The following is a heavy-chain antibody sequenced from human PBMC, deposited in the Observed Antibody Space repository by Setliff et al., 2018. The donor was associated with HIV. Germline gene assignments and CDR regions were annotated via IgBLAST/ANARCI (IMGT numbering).Heavy chain of an antibody. CDR1: GFTFSSYE. Sequence: GGSLRLSCAASGFTFSSYEMNWVRQAPGKGLQWVSYISGGGSTIYYADSVKGRFTISRDNAKNSLYLQMNSLRAEDTAVYYCARELYSGYEGTDAFDIWGQGTMVTVSS. J-gene: IGHJ3*02. CDR3: ARELYSGYEGTDAFDI. V-gene: IGHV3-48*03. D-gene: IGHD5-12*01. CDR2: ISGGGSTI.